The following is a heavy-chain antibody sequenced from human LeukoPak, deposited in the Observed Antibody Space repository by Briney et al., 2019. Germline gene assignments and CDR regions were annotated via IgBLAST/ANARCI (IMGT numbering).Heavy chain of an antibody. CDR1: GGSISSYY. V-gene: IGHV4-59*01. CDR2: IYYSGST. J-gene: IGHJ4*02. CDR3: ARARRYVSAFDY. Sequence: SETLSLTCTVSGGSISSYYWRWIRQPPGKGLEWIGYIYYSGSTNYNPSLKSRVTISVDTSKNQFSLKLSSVTAADTAVYYCARARRYVSAFDYWGQGTLVTVSS. D-gene: IGHD5-12*01.